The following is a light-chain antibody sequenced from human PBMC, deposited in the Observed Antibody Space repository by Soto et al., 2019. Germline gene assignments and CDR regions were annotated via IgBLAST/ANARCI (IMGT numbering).Light chain of an antibody. CDR3: QQYNDWPRT. Sequence: EVVMTQSPGTLSVSPGERVTLSCRASQSVRSHLAWYQQKPGQAPSLLIFGASTRATGVSHRFSGGESGTEFTLTISRLQSEDVAVYFCQQYNDWPRTFGGGTKVDIK. CDR1: QSVRSH. V-gene: IGKV3-15*01. J-gene: IGKJ4*01. CDR2: GAS.